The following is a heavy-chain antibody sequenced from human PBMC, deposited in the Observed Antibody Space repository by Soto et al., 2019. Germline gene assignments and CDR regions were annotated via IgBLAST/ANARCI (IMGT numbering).Heavy chain of an antibody. V-gene: IGHV4-34*01. CDR1: GGSFSGYY. Sequence: SETLSLTCAVYGGSFSGYYWSWIRQPPGKGLEWIGEINHSGSTNYNPSLKSRVTISVDTSKNQFSLKLSSVTAADTAVYYCARGPIETYYGSGSYYTTIGTCFDYWGQGTLVTVS. J-gene: IGHJ4*02. CDR3: ARGPIETYYGSGSYYTTIGTCFDY. CDR2: INHSGST. D-gene: IGHD3-10*01.